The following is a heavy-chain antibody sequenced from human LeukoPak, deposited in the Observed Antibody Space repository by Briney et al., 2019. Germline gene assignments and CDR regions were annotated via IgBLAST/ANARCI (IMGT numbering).Heavy chain of an antibody. V-gene: IGHV3-30*03. CDR2: ISYDGSNK. J-gene: IGHJ4*02. D-gene: IGHD1-1*01. Sequence: PGRSLRLSCAASGFIFSNYGMHWVRQAPGKGLEWVAVISYDGSNKHYADSVKGRFTISRDNSRNMLYLQMNSLRAEDTAVYYSTRDWNDLDYWGQGTLVTVSS. CDR1: GFIFSNYG. CDR3: TRDWNDLDY.